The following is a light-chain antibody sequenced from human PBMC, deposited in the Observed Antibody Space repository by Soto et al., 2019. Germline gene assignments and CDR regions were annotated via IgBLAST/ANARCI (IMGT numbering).Light chain of an antibody. V-gene: IGKV2-28*01. CDR3: MQALQTPQLT. CDR1: QSLLHSNGYNY. Sequence: DIVMTQSPLSLPVTPGESASISCRSSQSLLHSNGYNYLDWYLQKPGQSPQLLIYLGSNRASGVPDRFSGSGSGTDFTLKISRVEAEDVGVYYCMQALQTPQLTFGGGTKVEIK. J-gene: IGKJ4*01. CDR2: LGS.